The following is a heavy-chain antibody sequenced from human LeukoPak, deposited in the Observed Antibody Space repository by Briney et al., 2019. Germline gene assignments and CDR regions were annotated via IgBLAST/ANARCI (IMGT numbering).Heavy chain of an antibody. D-gene: IGHD3-22*01. V-gene: IGHV3-33*01. CDR3: ARDLYDSSGYYQNCFDP. CDR2: ILHDGSNK. CDR1: GFTFSSYG. Sequence: GESLRLSCAASGFTFSSYGMHWVRQAPGKGLEWEAVILHDGSNKYYADSVKGRFTISRDNSKNTLYLQMNSLRAEDTAVYYCARDLYDSSGYYQNCFDPWGQGTLVTVSS. J-gene: IGHJ5*02.